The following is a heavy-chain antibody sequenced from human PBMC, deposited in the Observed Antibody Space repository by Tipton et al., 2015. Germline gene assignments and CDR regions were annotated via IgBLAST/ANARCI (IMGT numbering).Heavy chain of an antibody. CDR1: GGSISNSNYY. CDR2: LSYSGKT. V-gene: IGHV4-39*02. J-gene: IGHJ6*02. Sequence: TLSLTCTVSGGSISNSNYYWGWIRQPPGKGLEWIGSLSYSGKTDYNPPLRSRVTISVDTSKNQFSLRLSSVTAADTAVYYCARDFTPYQYYGLDVWGQGTTVTVSS. D-gene: IGHD2-15*01. CDR3: ARDFTPYQYYGLDV.